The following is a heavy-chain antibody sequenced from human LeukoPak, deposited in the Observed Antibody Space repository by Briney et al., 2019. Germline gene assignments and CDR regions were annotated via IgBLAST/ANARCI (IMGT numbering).Heavy chain of an antibody. CDR2: ISSSSSYI. D-gene: IGHD1-26*01. V-gene: IGHV3-21*01. CDR1: GFTFSSYS. Sequence: GGSLRLSCAASGFTFSSYSMNWVRQAPGKGLEWVSSISSSSSYIYYADSVKGRFTISRDNAKNSLYLQMNSLRAEDTAVYYCARSGSYEAYYYYGMDVWGQGTTVTVSS. J-gene: IGHJ6*02. CDR3: ARSGSYEAYYYYGMDV.